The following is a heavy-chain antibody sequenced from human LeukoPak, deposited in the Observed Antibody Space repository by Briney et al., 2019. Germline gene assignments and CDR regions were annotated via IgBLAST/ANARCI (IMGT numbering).Heavy chain of an antibody. J-gene: IGHJ4*02. CDR2: ISSDGTKK. Sequence: GGSLRLSCAASGFTFNNYGMHWVRQAPGKGLEWVAVISSDGTKKYYGDSVKGRFTISRDDSKNTLYLQMNSLRAEDTAVYYCARYGDHENYFDCWGQGTLVTVSS. CDR3: ARYGDHENYFDC. V-gene: IGHV3-30*03. D-gene: IGHD4-17*01. CDR1: GFTFNNYG.